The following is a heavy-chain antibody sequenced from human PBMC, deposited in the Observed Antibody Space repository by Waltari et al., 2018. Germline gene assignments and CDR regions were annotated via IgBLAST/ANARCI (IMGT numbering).Heavy chain of an antibody. CDR2: IYYSGST. CDR1: VDSISNSS. V-gene: IGHV4-59*01. J-gene: IGHJ6*02. D-gene: IGHD4-17*01. CDR3: ARDLYGDYGLYYGMDV. Sequence: QVQLQESGPGLVKPSEPQSLTCTISVDSISNSSWRWLRQPPGKGLEWIGYIYYSGSTNYNPSLKSRVTISVDTSKNQFSLKLSSVTAADTAVYYCARDLYGDYGLYYGMDVWGQGTTVTVSS.